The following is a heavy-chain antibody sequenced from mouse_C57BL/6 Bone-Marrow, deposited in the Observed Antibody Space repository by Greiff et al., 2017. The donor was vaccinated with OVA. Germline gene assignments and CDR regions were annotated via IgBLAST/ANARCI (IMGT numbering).Heavy chain of an antibody. D-gene: IGHD6-2*01. CDR1: GFTFSSYG. Sequence: EVKLVESGGDLVKPGGSLKLSCAASGFTFSSYGMSWVRQTPDKRLEWVATISSGGSYTYYPDSVQGRFTISRDNAKNTLYLQMSSLKSEDTAMYYCARHKTVSYFDYWGQGTTLTVSS. J-gene: IGHJ2*01. CDR3: ARHKTVSYFDY. V-gene: IGHV5-6*01. CDR2: ISSGGSYT.